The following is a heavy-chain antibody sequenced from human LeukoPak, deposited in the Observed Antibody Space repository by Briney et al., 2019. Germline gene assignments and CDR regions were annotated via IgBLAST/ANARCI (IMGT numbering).Heavy chain of an antibody. Sequence: SGGSLRLSCAASGFTFSSHGMHWVRQAPGKGLEWVAVISYDGSNKYYADSVKGRFTISRDNSKNTLYLQMNSLRAEDTAVYYCAKDGLGYCTNGVCSALYYYYYGMDVWGQGTTVTVSS. J-gene: IGHJ6*02. CDR1: GFTFSSHG. V-gene: IGHV3-30*18. D-gene: IGHD2-8*01. CDR2: ISYDGSNK. CDR3: AKDGLGYCTNGVCSALYYYYYGMDV.